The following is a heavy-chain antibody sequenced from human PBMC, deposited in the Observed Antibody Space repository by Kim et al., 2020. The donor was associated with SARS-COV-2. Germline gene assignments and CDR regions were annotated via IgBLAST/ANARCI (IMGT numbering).Heavy chain of an antibody. D-gene: IGHD3-3*01. CDR3: ARGDTIFGVVINAFDI. J-gene: IGHJ3*02. V-gene: IGHV4-31*03. CDR2: IYYSGST. CDR1: GGSISSGCYY. Sequence: SETLSLTCTVSGGSISSGCYYWSWIRQHPGKGLEWIVYIYYSGSTYYNPSLKSRVTLSVDTSKNQFSLKLSSVTAADTAVYYCARGDTIFGVVINAFDIWGQGTMVTVSS.